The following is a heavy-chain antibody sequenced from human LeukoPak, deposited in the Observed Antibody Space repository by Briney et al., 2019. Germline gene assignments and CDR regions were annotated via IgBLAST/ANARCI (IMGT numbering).Heavy chain of an antibody. CDR1: GGTFISYA. Sequence: SVKVSCKASGGTFISYAISWVRQAPGQGLEWMGGIIPIFGTANYAQKFQGRVTITADESTSTAYMELSSLRSEDTAVYYCAGSQSSSSTSLTRYYYYYYYMDVWGKGTTVTVSS. CDR2: IIPIFGTA. D-gene: IGHD2-2*01. V-gene: IGHV1-69*01. CDR3: AGSQSSSSTSLTRYYYYYYYMDV. J-gene: IGHJ6*03.